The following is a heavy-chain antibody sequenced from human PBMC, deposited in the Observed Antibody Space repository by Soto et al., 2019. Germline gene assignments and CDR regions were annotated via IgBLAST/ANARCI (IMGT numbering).Heavy chain of an antibody. J-gene: IGHJ1*01. V-gene: IGHV3-30*18. CDR3: AKDSGSYAEYFQH. Sequence: GSLRLSCAASGFTFSSYGMHWVRQAPGKGLEWVAVISYDGSNKYYADSVKGRFTISRDNSKNTLYLQMNSLRAEDTAVYYCAKDSGSYAEYFQHWGQGTLVTVSS. CDR1: GFTFSSYG. CDR2: ISYDGSNK. D-gene: IGHD1-26*01.